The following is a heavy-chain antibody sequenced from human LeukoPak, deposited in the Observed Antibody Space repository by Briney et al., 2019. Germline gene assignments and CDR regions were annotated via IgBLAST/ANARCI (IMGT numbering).Heavy chain of an antibody. D-gene: IGHD6-19*01. CDR2: ISYDGSNK. V-gene: IGHV3-30*18. CDR3: AKGSGWYYFDY. Sequence: GRSLRLSCAASGFTFSSYGMHWVRQAPGKGLEWVAVISYDGSNKYYADSVKGRFTISRDNSKNTLYLQMNSLRAEGTAVYYCAKGSGWYYFDYWGQGTLVTVSS. CDR1: GFTFSSYG. J-gene: IGHJ4*02.